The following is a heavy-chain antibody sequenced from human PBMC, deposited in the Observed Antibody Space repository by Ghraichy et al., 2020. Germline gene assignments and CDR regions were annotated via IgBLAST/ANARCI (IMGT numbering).Heavy chain of an antibody. CDR1: GFTFSSYS. CDR3: ASMDTAMVHYYGMDV. J-gene: IGHJ6*02. D-gene: IGHD5-18*01. Sequence: GGSLRLSCAASGFTFSSYSMNWVRQAPGKGLEWVSSISSSSSYIYYADSVKGRFTISRDNAKNSLYLQMNSLRAEDTAVYYCASMDTAMVHYYGMDVWGQGTTVTVSS. CDR2: ISSSSSYI. V-gene: IGHV3-21*01.